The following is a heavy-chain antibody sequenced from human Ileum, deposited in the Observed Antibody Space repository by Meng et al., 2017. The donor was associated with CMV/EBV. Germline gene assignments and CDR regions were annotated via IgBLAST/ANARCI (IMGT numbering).Heavy chain of an antibody. CDR3: ARDLDFWRPRRFAGDDY. V-gene: IGHV3-66*02. J-gene: IGHJ4*02. D-gene: IGHD3-3*01. CDR2: IYSGGST. CDR1: GFTVSSPY. Sequence: GESLKISCAVPGFTVSSPYMSWVRQAPGQRLECVSVIYSGGSTYYADSVKGRFTVSRDKSKNTLFLQMNSLRPGDTAVYYCARDLDFWRPRRFAGDDYWGQGTLVTVSS.